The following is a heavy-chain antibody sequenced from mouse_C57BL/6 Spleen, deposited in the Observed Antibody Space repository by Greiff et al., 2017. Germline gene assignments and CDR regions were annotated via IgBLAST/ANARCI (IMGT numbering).Heavy chain of an antibody. V-gene: IGHV1-54*01. J-gene: IGHJ3*01. CDR3: ARQLRLFAY. Sequence: VQLQQSGAELVRPGTSVKVSYKASGYAFTNYLIEWVKQRPGQGLEWIGVINPGSGGTNYNEKFKGKATLTADKSSSTAYMQLSSLTSEDSAVYFCARQLRLFAYWGQGTLVTVSA. D-gene: IGHD3-2*02. CDR2: INPGSGGT. CDR1: GYAFTNYL.